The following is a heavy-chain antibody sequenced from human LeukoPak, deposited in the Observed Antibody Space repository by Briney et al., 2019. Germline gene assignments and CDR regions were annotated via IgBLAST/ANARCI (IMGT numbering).Heavy chain of an antibody. V-gene: IGHV4-59*08. CDR1: GGSISSYY. J-gene: IGHJ3*02. D-gene: IGHD4-23*01. Sequence: SETLSLTCTVSGGSISSYYRSWIRQPPGKGLEWIGYIYYSGTTNYNPSLKSRVTISVDTSKNQFSLKLSSVTAADTAVYYCAINFPASTGGDAFDIWGQGTMVTVSS. CDR3: AINFPASTGGDAFDI. CDR2: IYYSGTT.